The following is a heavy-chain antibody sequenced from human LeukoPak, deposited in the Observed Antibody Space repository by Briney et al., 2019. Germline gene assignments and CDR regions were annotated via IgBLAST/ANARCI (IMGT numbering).Heavy chain of an antibody. Sequence: PSETLSLTCTVSGGSISSSTYYWGWIRQPPGKGLEWIGNIYYSGSTYYNPSLRSRVTKSVDTSKNQLSLKLNSVAAADTAVYYCARQSFGELFPNAPFDYWGQGTLVTVPS. CDR1: GGSISSSTYY. CDR2: IYYSGST. V-gene: IGHV4-39*01. J-gene: IGHJ4*02. CDR3: ARQSFGELFPNAPFDY. D-gene: IGHD3-10*01.